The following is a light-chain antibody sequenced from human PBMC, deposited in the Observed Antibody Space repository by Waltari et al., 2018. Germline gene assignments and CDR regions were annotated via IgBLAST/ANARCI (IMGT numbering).Light chain of an antibody. CDR2: SVS. Sequence: QAALTQPPSVSKSLGQSVTISCTGTSSAIGTYSDVSWYQQHPGKAPRLLIYSVSHRPSGVSNRFSGFQSGDTASLTISGLQADDEALYFCCSYSSRNTYYIFGGGTRLTVL. J-gene: IGLJ2*01. CDR1: SSAIGTYSD. V-gene: IGLV2-11*01. CDR3: CSYSSRNTYYI.